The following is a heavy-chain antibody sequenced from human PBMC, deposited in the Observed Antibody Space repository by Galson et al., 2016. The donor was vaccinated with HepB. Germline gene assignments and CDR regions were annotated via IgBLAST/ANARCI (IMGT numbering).Heavy chain of an antibody. CDR2: IYSGGGT. CDR3: ARDPGLRNGMGG. CDR1: GFTVSSDY. J-gene: IGHJ6*04. V-gene: IGHV3-66*02. D-gene: IGHD4-17*01. Sequence: LRLSCAVSGFTVSSDYMSWVRQAPGKELEWVSVIYSGGGTYYADSVKGRFTISRDNSKNTLYLQMSRLRTEDTAVYFCARDPGLRNGMGGWGKGTTVTVSS.